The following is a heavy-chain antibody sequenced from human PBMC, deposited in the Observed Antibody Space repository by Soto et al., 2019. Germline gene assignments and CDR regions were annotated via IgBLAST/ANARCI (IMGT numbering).Heavy chain of an antibody. V-gene: IGHV6-1*01. Sequence: SQTLSLTCSISWDSFSINIASCNWIRQSPSRGLEWLGRTYYRSKWYNEYVVSVKSRMTINPDTSKNQFSLQLNSVTPEDTAVYYCARGAHYYNGMDVWGQGTTVTVSS. J-gene: IGHJ6*02. CDR1: WDSFSINIAS. CDR2: TYYRSKWYN. CDR3: ARGAHYYNGMDV.